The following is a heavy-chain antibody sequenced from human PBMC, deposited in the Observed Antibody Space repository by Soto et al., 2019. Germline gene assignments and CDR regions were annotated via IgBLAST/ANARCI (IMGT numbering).Heavy chain of an antibody. CDR2: IIPIFGTA. D-gene: IGHD4-17*01. J-gene: IGHJ4*02. CDR1: GGTFSSYA. CDR3: ARDLGATLITGDRDYFDY. V-gene: IGHV1-69*13. Sequence: SVKVSCKPSGGTFSSYAISWVRQAPGQGLEWMGGIIPIFGTANYAQKFQGRVTITAVESTSTAYMELSSLRSEDTAVYYCARDLGATLITGDRDYFDYWAQGTLVTVSS.